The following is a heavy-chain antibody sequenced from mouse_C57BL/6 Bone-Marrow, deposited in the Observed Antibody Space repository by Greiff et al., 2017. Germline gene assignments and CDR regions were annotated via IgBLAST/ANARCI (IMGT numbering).Heavy chain of an antibody. Sequence: VQLQQSGAELVRPGASVKLSCTASGFNIKDDYMHWVKQRPEQGLEWIGWIDPENGDTEYASKFQGKATITADTSSNPAYLQLSSLTSEDTAVYYGNTGGDYGGFAYWGQGTLVTVSA. V-gene: IGHV14-4*01. J-gene: IGHJ3*01. CDR3: NTGGDYGGFAY. CDR2: IDPENGDT. CDR1: GFNIKDDY. D-gene: IGHD2-13*01.